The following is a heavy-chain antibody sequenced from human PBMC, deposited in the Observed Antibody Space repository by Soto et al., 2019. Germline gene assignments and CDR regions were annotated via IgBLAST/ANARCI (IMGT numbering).Heavy chain of an antibody. Sequence: PSETLSLTCTVSGGYISSYSWSWIRQPPGKGLEWIGNIHYNGNTKYSPSLKSRVTMSVDTSKNHFSLKLISVTTADTAVYFCAREGNLGRWIQPLDSWGQGTLVTVSS. D-gene: IGHD2-2*03. CDR1: GGYISSYS. V-gene: IGHV4-59*01. J-gene: IGHJ4*02. CDR2: IHYNGNT. CDR3: AREGNLGRWIQPLDS.